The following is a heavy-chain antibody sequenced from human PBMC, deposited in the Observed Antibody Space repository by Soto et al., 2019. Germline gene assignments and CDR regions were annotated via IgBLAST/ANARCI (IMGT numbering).Heavy chain of an antibody. J-gene: IGHJ5*02. CDR3: ASIIPAAMSTLGGDWFDP. Sequence: QVQLVQSGAEVKKPGASVKVSCKASGYTFTGYYMHWVRQAPGQGLEWMGWINPNSGGTNYAQKFQGRVTMTRDTSISTAYMELSRLRSDDTAVYYCASIIPAAMSTLGGDWFDPWGQGTLVTVSS. CDR1: GYTFTGYY. V-gene: IGHV1-2*02. CDR2: INPNSGGT. D-gene: IGHD2-2*01.